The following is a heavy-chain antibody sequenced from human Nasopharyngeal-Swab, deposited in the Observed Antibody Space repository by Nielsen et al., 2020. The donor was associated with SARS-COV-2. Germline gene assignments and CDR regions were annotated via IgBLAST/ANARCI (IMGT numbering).Heavy chain of an antibody. J-gene: IGHJ4*02. CDR3: ARAKPVGYFDY. Sequence: SETLSLTCTVSGGSISSSSYYWGWIRQPPGKGLEWIGSIYYSGSTYYNPSLKSRVTISVDTSKNQFSLKLSSVTAADTAVYYCARAKPVGYFDYWGQGTLATVSS. CDR1: GGSISSSSYY. CDR2: IYYSGST. V-gene: IGHV4-39*07.